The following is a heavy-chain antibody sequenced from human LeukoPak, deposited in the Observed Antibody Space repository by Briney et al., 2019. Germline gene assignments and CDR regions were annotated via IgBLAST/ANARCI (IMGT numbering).Heavy chain of an antibody. CDR2: FDPEDGET. J-gene: IGHJ4*02. CDR1: GYTLTELS. D-gene: IGHD3-3*01. Sequence: ASVKVSCTVSGYTLTELSMHWVRQAPGKGLEWMGGFDPEDGETIYAQKFQGRITMTEDTSTDTAYMELSSLRSEDTAVYYCATVRITIFGVVSYFDYWGQGTLVTVSS. V-gene: IGHV1-24*01. CDR3: ATVRITIFGVVSYFDY.